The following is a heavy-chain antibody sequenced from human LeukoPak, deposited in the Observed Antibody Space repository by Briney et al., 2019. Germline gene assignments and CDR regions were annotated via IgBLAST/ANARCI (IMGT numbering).Heavy chain of an antibody. J-gene: IGHJ3*02. V-gene: IGHV3-7*01. CDR2: IKEDGGEK. Sequence: GGSLRLSCAASGLTFSRYWMSWVRQAPGKGLEWVANIKEDGGEKFHVDFVKGRFTISRDNAKKSLYLQMNSLRAEDTAVYFCARVLGCTNGVCHDAFDIWGQGTVVTASS. D-gene: IGHD2-8*01. CDR3: ARVLGCTNGVCHDAFDI. CDR1: GLTFSRYW.